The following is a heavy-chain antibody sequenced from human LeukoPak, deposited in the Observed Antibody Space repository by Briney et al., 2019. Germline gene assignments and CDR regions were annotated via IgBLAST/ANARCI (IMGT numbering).Heavy chain of an antibody. CDR2: ISWNSGSI. CDR3: AKDIGPHYGIDDAFDI. D-gene: IGHD4-17*01. J-gene: IGHJ3*02. V-gene: IGHV3-9*01. Sequence: GGSLRLSCAASGFTFDDYAMHWVRQAPGKGLEWVSGISWNSGSIGYADSVKGRFTISRDNAKNSLYLQMNRLRAEDTALYYCAKDIGPHYGIDDAFDIWGQGTMVTVSS. CDR1: GFTFDDYA.